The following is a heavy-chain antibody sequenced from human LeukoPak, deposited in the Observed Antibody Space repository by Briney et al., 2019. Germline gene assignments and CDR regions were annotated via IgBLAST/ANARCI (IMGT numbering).Heavy chain of an antibody. J-gene: IGHJ6*03. V-gene: IGHV3-30*04. CDR2: ISYDGSNK. D-gene: IGHD4-17*01. CDR3: ARDWLTTVTGYYYYYMDV. CDR1: GFTFSSYA. Sequence: GGSLRLSCAASGFTFSSYAMHWVRQAPGKGLEWVAVISYDGSNKYYADSVKGRFTISRDNSKNTLYLQMNSLRAEDTAVYYCARDWLTTVTGYYYYYMDVWGKGTTVTVSS.